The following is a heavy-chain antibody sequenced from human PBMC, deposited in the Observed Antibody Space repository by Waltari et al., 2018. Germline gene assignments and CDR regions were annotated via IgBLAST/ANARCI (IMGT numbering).Heavy chain of an antibody. V-gene: IGHV1-69*14. CDR3: ARNYGSGSYYKTDAFDI. D-gene: IGHD3-10*01. CDR1: GGTFSSYA. CDR2: IIPIFGTA. J-gene: IGHJ3*02. Sequence: QVQLVQSGAEVKKPGSSVKVSCKASGGTFSSYAIRWVRQAPGQGLEWMGGIIPIFGTANYAQKFQGRVTITADKSTSTAYMELSSLRSEDTAVYYCARNYGSGSYYKTDAFDIWGQGTMVTVSS.